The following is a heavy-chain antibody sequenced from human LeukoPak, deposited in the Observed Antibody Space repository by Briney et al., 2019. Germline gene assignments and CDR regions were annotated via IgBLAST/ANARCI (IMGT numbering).Heavy chain of an antibody. Sequence: GGSLTLPCAASGFLFSSSLMHCLRQPPGRGLVWVSGINTDGSSTGYADSVKGRFTISRDNARDTVYLQMNSLGAEDTAVYYCAVLTGYYGVWGQGTLVTVSS. CDR2: INTDGSST. CDR1: GFLFSSSL. J-gene: IGHJ4*02. D-gene: IGHD3-9*01. V-gene: IGHV3-74*01. CDR3: AVLTGYYGV.